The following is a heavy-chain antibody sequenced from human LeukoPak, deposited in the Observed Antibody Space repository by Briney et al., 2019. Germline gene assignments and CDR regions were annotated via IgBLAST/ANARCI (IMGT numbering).Heavy chain of an antibody. CDR1: GFTFSSYG. V-gene: IGHV3-30*18. D-gene: IGHD5-18*01. J-gene: IGHJ4*02. CDR2: ISYDGSNK. CDR3: AKDSGYSYGYYFDY. Sequence: PGGSLRLYCAASGFTFSSYGMHWVRQAPGKGLEWVAVISYDGSNKYYADSVKGRFTISRDNSKNTLYLQMNSLRAEDTAVYYCAKDSGYSYGYYFDYWGQGTLVTVSS.